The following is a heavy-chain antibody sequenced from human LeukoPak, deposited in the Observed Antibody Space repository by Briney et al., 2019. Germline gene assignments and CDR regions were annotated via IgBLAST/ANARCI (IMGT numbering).Heavy chain of an antibody. Sequence: GGSLRLSCAASGFSFNIYSMSWVRQAPGKGLEWVSYISSGSSTIYNADSVKGRFTISRDNAKNSLYLQMNSLRAEDTAVYYCAELGITMIGGVWGKGTTVTISS. V-gene: IGHV3-48*01. CDR1: GFSFNIYS. CDR2: ISSGSSTI. J-gene: IGHJ6*04. CDR3: AELGITMIGGV. D-gene: IGHD3-10*02.